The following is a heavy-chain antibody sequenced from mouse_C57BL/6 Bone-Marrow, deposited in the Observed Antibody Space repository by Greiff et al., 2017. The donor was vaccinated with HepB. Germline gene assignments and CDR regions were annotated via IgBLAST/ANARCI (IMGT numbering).Heavy chain of an antibody. V-gene: IGHV5-15*01. J-gene: IGHJ1*03. CDR1: GFTFSDYG. CDR3: AREPYSNGWYFDV. CDR2: ISNLAYSI. Sequence: LVESGGGLVQPGGSLKLSCAASGFTFSDYGMAWVRQAPRKGPEWVAFISNLAYSIYYADTVTGRFTISRENAKNTLYLEMSSLRSEDTAMYYCAREPYSNGWYFDVWGTGTTVTVSS. D-gene: IGHD2-5*01.